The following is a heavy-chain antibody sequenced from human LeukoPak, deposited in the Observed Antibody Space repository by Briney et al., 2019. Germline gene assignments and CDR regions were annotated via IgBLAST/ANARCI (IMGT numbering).Heavy chain of an antibody. Sequence: GGSLRLSCAASGFTFSSYSMNWVRQAPGKGLEWVSSISSSSSYIYYADSVKGRFTISRDNAKNSLYLQMNSLRAEDTAVYYCARAGRDCSSTSCYMYYYYMDVWVKGTTVTVSS. V-gene: IGHV3-21*01. CDR2: ISSSSSYI. D-gene: IGHD2-2*02. J-gene: IGHJ6*03. CDR1: GFTFSSYS. CDR3: ARAGRDCSSTSCYMYYYYMDV.